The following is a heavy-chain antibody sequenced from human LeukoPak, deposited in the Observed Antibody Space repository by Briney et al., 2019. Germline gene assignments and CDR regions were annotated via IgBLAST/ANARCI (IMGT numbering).Heavy chain of an antibody. CDR2: IYYSGST. Sequence: SETLSLTCTVSGGSISSGGYYWSWIRQHPGKGLEWIGYIYYSGSTYYHPSLKSRVTISVDTSKNQFSLKLSSVTAADTAVYYCARDPGSYDSSGYYLRGDAFDIWGQGTMVTVSS. D-gene: IGHD3-22*01. J-gene: IGHJ3*02. CDR1: GGSISSGGYY. V-gene: IGHV4-31*03. CDR3: ARDPGSYDSSGYYLRGDAFDI.